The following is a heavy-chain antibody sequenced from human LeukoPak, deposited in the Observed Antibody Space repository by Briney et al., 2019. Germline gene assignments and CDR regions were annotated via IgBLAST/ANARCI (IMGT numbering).Heavy chain of an antibody. D-gene: IGHD3-3*01. CDR1: GFTFSSYA. V-gene: IGHV3-23*01. Sequence: PGGSPRLSCAASGFTFSSYAMSWVRQAPGKGLEWVSAISGSGGSTYYADSVKGRFTISRDNSKNTLYLQMNSLRAEDTAVYYCAKDESITIFGVVIGGDYWGQGTLVTVSS. CDR3: AKDESITIFGVVIGGDY. CDR2: ISGSGGST. J-gene: IGHJ4*02.